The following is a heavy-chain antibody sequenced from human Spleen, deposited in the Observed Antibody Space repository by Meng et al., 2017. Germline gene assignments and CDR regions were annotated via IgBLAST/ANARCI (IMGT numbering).Heavy chain of an antibody. CDR3: ARAYATTYEYFQH. Sequence: ASVKVSCKASGYTFTSYDINWVRQATGQGLEWMGWMNPNSGNTGYAQKFQGRVTMTRNTSISTAYMRLSSLRSEDTAVYYCARAYATTYEYFQHWGQGTLVTVSS. J-gene: IGHJ1*01. CDR2: MNPNSGNT. V-gene: IGHV1-8*01. CDR1: GYTFTSYD. D-gene: IGHD4-17*01.